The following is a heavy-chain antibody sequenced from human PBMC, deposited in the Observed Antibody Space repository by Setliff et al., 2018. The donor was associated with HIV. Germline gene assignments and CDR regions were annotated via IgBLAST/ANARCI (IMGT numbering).Heavy chain of an antibody. CDR1: GSSISNGYY. CDR2: IYHSGST. CDR3: ARGQWELFY. V-gene: IGHV4-38-2*01. J-gene: IGHJ4*02. Sequence: SETLSLTCAVSGSSISNGYYWGWIRQPPGKGLEWIGSIYHSGSTYYNPSLKSRVTISVDTSKNQFSLKLSSVTAADTAVYYCARGQWELFYWGQGTLVTVSS. D-gene: IGHD1-26*01.